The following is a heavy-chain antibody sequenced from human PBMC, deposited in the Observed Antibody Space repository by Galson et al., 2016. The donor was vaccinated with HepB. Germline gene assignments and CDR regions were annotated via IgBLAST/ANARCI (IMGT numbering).Heavy chain of an antibody. CDR1: GGTFSSYT. V-gene: IGHV1-69*04. D-gene: IGHD2-15*01. CDR2: IIPIVDIA. Sequence: SVKVSCKASGGTFSSYTINWVRQAPGQGLEWMGRIIPIVDIANYAQKFQGRVTITADKSTSTAYMELSSLRSEDTAVYYCAGEDCSSGSCPSYWGQGTLDTFSS. CDR3: AGEDCSSGSCPSY. J-gene: IGHJ4*02.